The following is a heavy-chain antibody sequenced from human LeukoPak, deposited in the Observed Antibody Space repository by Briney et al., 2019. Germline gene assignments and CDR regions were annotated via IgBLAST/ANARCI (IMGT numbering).Heavy chain of an antibody. CDR2: IHRSGSP. V-gene: IGHV4-59*12. Sequence: SETLSLTCTVSLDSITSYFWSWVRQPPGKGLEWIWDIHRSGSPNYNPSLQSRVTISIDRSRNQIVLELSSVTAADTAVYYCAREILGGFNPGAYWGQGTLVTVSS. CDR1: LDSITSYF. CDR3: AREILGGFNPGAY. J-gene: IGHJ4*02. D-gene: IGHD1-14*01.